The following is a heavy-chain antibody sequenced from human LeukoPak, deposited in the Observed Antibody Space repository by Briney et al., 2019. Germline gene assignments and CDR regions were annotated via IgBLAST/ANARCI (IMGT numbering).Heavy chain of an antibody. CDR1: GGTFSSYA. V-gene: IGHV1-69*13. D-gene: IGHD2-2*01. J-gene: IGHJ6*03. Sequence: SVKVSCKASGGTFSSYAISWVRQAPGQGLEWMGGIIPIFGTANYAQKFQGRVTITADESTSTAYMELSSLRSEDTAVYYCARVAVVPAAMRGGPYYYYYYMDVWGKGTTVTISS. CDR3: ARVAVVPAAMRGGPYYYYYYMDV. CDR2: IIPIFGTA.